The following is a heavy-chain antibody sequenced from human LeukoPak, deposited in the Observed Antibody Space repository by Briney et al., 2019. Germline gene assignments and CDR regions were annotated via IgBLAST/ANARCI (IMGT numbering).Heavy chain of an antibody. D-gene: IGHD6-19*01. CDR3: AKDRSGPPYSSGWYGAFDI. V-gene: IGHV3-30*18. CDR1: GFTFSSYA. Sequence: PGGSLRLSCAASGFTFSSYAMSWVRQAPGKGLEWVAVISYDGSNKYYADSVKGRFTISRDNSKNTLYLQMNSLRAEDTAVYYCAKDRSGPPYSSGWYGAFDIWGQGTMVTVSS. CDR2: ISYDGSNK. J-gene: IGHJ3*02.